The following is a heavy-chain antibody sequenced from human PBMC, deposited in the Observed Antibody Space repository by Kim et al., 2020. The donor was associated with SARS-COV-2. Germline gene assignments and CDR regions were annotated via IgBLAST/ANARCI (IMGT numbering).Heavy chain of an antibody. V-gene: IGHV3-74*01. CDR1: GFTFSSYW. D-gene: IGHD5-18*01. CDR2: INSDGSST. Sequence: GGSLRLSCAASGFTFSSYWMHWVRQAPGKGLVWVSRINSDGSSTSYADSVKGRFTISRDNAKNTLYLQMNSLRAEDTAVYYCARDPDPKVDTAAVAYWGQGTLVTVSS. J-gene: IGHJ4*02. CDR3: ARDPDPKVDTAAVAY.